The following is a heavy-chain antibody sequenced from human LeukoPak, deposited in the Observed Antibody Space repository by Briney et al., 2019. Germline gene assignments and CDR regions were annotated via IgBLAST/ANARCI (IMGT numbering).Heavy chain of an antibody. CDR1: GGSISSYY. CDR3: AAVDHRNLVHSFSDY. Sequence: SETLSLTCTVSGGSISSYYWTWIRQPPGKGLEWIGYIHYSGSTNYNPALKSRVTMSVDTSKNQFSLKLSSVTAADTAVYYCAAVDHRNLVHSFSDYWGQGTLVTVSS. J-gene: IGHJ4*02. V-gene: IGHV4-59*08. D-gene: IGHD6-6*01. CDR2: IHYSGST.